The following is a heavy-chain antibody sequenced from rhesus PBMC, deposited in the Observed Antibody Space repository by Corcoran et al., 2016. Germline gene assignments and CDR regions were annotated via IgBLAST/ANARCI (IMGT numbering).Heavy chain of an antibody. V-gene: IGHV1-138*01. Sequence: QVQLVQSGAEVKKPGSSVKVSCKASGYTFTDYYMQWVRQAPGQGLEWMGQINPKTAGTDYERKCTDRDTMTRETSTSTAYMELSSMRAEETAVYYCARARGNSLDVWGRGVLVPVSS. CDR3: ARARGNSLDV. CDR2: INPKTAGT. J-gene: IGHJ5-2*02. CDR1: GYTFTDYY.